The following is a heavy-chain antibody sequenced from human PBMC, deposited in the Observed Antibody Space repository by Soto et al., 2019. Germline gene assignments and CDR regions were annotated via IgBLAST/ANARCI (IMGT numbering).Heavy chain of an antibody. J-gene: IGHJ3*02. Sequence: ASVKVSCKASGYTFTGYYMHWVRQAPGQGLEWMGWINPNSGGTNYAQKFQGWVTMTRDTSISTAYMELSSLRSEDTAVYYCARGYYGSGSYYLDAFDIWGQGTMVTVSS. CDR1: GYTFTGYY. CDR2: INPNSGGT. V-gene: IGHV1-2*04. D-gene: IGHD3-10*01. CDR3: ARGYYGSGSYYLDAFDI.